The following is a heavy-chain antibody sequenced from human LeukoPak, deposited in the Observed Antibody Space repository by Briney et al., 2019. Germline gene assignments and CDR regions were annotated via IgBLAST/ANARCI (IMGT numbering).Heavy chain of an antibody. J-gene: IGHJ5*02. D-gene: IGHD2-2*01. V-gene: IGHV4-59*01. CDR3: ARGGSRHYKWFDP. CDR1: GGSISSYS. CDR2: IYYSGSI. Sequence: SSETLSLTCTVSGGSISSYSWSWIRQPPGKGLEWVGYIYYSGSINYNAALKGRVTMSVDKSKNRFSLKLNTVTAADTAVYYCARGGSRHYKWFDPWGQGTLVTVSS.